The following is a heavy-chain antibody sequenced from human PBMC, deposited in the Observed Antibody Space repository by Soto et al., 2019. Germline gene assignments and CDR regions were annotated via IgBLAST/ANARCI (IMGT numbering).Heavy chain of an antibody. CDR3: ARTQADYGDYFYYYYYYMDV. V-gene: IGHV4-59*08. CDR1: GCSISSYY. J-gene: IGHJ6*03. D-gene: IGHD4-17*01. Sequence: SETLSLTCTVSGCSISSYYWSWIRQPPGKGLERIGYIYYSGSTNYNPSLKSRVTISVDTSKNQFSLKLSSVTAADTAVYYCARTQADYGDYFYYYYYYMDVWGKGTTVTVSS. CDR2: IYYSGST.